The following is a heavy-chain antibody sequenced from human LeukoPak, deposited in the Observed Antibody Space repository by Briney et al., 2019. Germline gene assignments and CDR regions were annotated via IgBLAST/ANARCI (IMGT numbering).Heavy chain of an antibody. CDR2: ISAYNGNT. Sequence: ASVKVSCKASGYTFTSYDINWVRQAPGQGLEWMGWISAYNGNTDYAQKFQGRVTMTKDTSTSTVYMEVRSLRSDDTAVYYCARERSGWPPDYWGQGTLVTVS. J-gene: IGHJ4*02. CDR3: ARERSGWPPDY. D-gene: IGHD6-25*01. V-gene: IGHV1-18*01. CDR1: GYTFTSYD.